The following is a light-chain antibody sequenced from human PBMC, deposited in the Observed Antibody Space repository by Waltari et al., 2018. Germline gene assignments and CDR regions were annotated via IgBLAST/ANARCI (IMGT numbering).Light chain of an antibody. CDR3: QQYYSSPYT. J-gene: IGKJ2*01. Sequence: DFVMTQSPASLASSLGERATIHGNTSPTVLYNSNNRNYLTWYQQKPGQPPKLLFYWASTRESGVPDRFSASGSGTDFTLTISRLQPEDVAIYYCQQYYSSPYTFGQGTRLEIK. CDR1: PTVLYNSNNRNY. V-gene: IGKV4-1*01. CDR2: WAS.